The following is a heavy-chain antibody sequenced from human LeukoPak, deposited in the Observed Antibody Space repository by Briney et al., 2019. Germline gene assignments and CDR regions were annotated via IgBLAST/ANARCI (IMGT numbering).Heavy chain of an antibody. CDR3: ARDPMSGTKRIDY. CDR2: INPDTDGT. CDR1: GYTFTGSF. D-gene: IGHD1-7*01. J-gene: IGHJ4*02. Sequence: ASVKVSCKASGYTFTGSFMHWVRQAPGQGLEWMGWINPDTDGTNYAQNFQGRVTMTRDTSISTAYMELGRLTSDDTAVYYCARDPMSGTKRIDYWGQGTLVTVSS. V-gene: IGHV1-2*02.